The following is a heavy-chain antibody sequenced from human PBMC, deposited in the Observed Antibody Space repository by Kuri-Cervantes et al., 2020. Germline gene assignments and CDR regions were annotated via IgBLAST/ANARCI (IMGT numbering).Heavy chain of an antibody. J-gene: IGHJ6*03. CDR2: INPSGGST. D-gene: IGHD1-14*01. V-gene: IGHV1-46*01. Sequence: ASVKVSCKASGYTFTSYYMHWVRQAPGQGLEWMGIINPSGGSTSYAQKFQGRVTMTRDTSTSTVYMELSSLRSEDTAVYYRASLAGNPPGTYYYYYMDVWGKGTTVTVSS. CDR3: ASLAGNPPGTYYYYYMDV. CDR1: GYTFTSYY.